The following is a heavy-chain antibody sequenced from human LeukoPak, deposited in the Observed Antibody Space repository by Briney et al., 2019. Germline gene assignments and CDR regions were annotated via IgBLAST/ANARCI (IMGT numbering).Heavy chain of an antibody. CDR3: TTSLTSGYYIDY. J-gene: IGHJ4*02. CDR1: GFTFNNAW. D-gene: IGHD3-22*01. CDR2: IKSKTDGGTI. V-gene: IGHV3-15*01. Sequence: GSLRLSCAASGFTFNNAWMNWVRQTPGKGLEWVGRIKSKTDGGTIDYAALVEGRFTISRDDSKNTLFLQMNSLKTEDTALYYCTTSLTSGYYIDYWGQGTLVTVSS.